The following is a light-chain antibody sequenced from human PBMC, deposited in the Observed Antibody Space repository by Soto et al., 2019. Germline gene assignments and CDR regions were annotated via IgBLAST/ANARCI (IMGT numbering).Light chain of an antibody. CDR3: QHYDSYPLT. J-gene: IGKJ4*01. CDR2: ASS. CDR1: QDIRNW. V-gene: IGKV1D-16*01. Sequence: DIQMTQSPSSLSASVGDRVTITCRASQDIRNWVVWYQQKPDRAPKSLIYASSSLHSGVPSRFSGSGSGTDFTLTISNLQPEDFATYYCQHYDSYPLTFGGGTKVEIK.